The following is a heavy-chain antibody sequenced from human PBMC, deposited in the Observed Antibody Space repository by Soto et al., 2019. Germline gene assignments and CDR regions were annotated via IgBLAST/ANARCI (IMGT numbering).Heavy chain of an antibody. V-gene: IGHV4-4*02. J-gene: IGHJ4*02. CDR2: IYHSGSS. D-gene: IGHD2-2*01. CDR3: ASLPATSDFDY. CDR1: GGSISSSNW. Sequence: PSETLSLTCAVSGGSISSSNWWSWVRQPPGRGLEWIGEIYHSGSSNYNSSLKSRVSISVDKSKNQFSLKLSSVTAADTAVYYCASLPATSDFDYWGQGTLVTVSS.